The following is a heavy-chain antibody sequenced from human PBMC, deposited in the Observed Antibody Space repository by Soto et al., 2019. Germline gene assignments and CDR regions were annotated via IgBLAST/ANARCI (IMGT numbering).Heavy chain of an antibody. V-gene: IGHV1-3*01. Sequence: ASVKVSCKASGYTFTSYAMHWVRQAPGQRLEWMGWINAGNGNTKYSQKFQGRVTNTRDTSASTAYMELSSLRSEDTAVYYCARERIVVVPAAIWRYYYYGMDVWGQGTTVTVSS. CDR3: ARERIVVVPAAIWRYYYYGMDV. CDR1: GYTFTSYA. J-gene: IGHJ6*02. D-gene: IGHD2-2*01. CDR2: INAGNGNT.